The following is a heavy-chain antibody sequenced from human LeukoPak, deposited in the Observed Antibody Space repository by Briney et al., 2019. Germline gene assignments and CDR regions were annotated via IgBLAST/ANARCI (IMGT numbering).Heavy chain of an antibody. Sequence: PGGSLRLSCAASGFTFSDYYMSWIRQAPGKGLEWVSYISSSSSTIYYADSVKGRFTIPRDNAKNSLYLKMNMLRAEDTAVYYCARTSGGYCNSTSCPNWFDPWGQGTLVTVCS. V-gene: IGHV3-11*04. CDR2: ISSSSSTI. CDR3: ARTSGGYCNSTSCPNWFDP. D-gene: IGHD2-2*01. CDR1: GFTFSDYY. J-gene: IGHJ5*02.